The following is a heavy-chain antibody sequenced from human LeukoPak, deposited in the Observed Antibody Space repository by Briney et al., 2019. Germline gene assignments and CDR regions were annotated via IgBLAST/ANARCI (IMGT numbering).Heavy chain of an antibody. CDR2: IAHHGSNK. J-gene: IGHJ4*01. Sequence: GGSLRLSCAASGFTFSRNAIHWVRQGPGKGLEWVSYIAHHGSNKYYADSVKGRFTISRDNSKRTLYLQMNSLRADDTAVYYCAKDGSWSCADWGQGTLVTVSS. CDR3: AKDGSWSCAD. CDR1: GFTFSRNA. V-gene: IGHV3-30*02. D-gene: IGHD2-8*02.